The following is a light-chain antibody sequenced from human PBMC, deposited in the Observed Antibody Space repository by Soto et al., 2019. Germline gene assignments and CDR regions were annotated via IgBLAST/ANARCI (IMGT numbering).Light chain of an antibody. CDR1: QSISSY. Sequence: MTQSPSSLSASVGDRVTILCRASQSISSYLNWYQQKPGQAPRPLLYDSSTRATGIPARFSGSGSGTDFTLTISRLEPEDFAVYYCHQYDSWTFGQGTKVDIK. CDR3: HQYDSWT. V-gene: IGKV3-15*01. J-gene: IGKJ1*01. CDR2: DSS.